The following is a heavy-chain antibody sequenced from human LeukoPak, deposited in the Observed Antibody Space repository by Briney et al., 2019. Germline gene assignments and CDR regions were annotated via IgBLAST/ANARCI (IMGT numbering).Heavy chain of an antibody. D-gene: IGHD3-3*01. CDR2: ISAYNGNT. CDR3: AREGGTIFGVVISYYYYYMDV. CDR1: GYTFTSYG. V-gene: IGHV1-18*01. J-gene: IGHJ6*03. Sequence: ASVKVSCRASGYTFTSYGISWVRQAPGQGLEWMGWISAYNGNTNYAQKLQGRVTITTDESTSTAYMELSSLRSEDTAVYYCAREGGTIFGVVISYYYYYMDVWGKGTTVTVSS.